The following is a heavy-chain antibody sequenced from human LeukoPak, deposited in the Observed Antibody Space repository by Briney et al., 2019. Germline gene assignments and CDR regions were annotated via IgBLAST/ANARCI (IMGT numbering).Heavy chain of an antibody. CDR3: ARDHRRGLQRPSY. CDR2: INPNSGGT. D-gene: IGHD4-11*01. Sequence: ASVKVSCKASGYTFTGYYMHWVRQAPGQGLEWMGWINPNSGGTNYAQKFQGRVTMTRDTSISAAYMELSRLRSDDTAVYYCARDHRRGLQRPSYWGQGTLVTVSS. J-gene: IGHJ4*02. V-gene: IGHV1-2*02. CDR1: GYTFTGYY.